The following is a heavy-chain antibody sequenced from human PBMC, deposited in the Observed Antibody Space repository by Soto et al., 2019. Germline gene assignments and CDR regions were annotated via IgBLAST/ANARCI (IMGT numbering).Heavy chain of an antibody. D-gene: IGHD3-9*01. J-gene: IGHJ6*03. CDR1: GFTVSSNY. V-gene: IGHV3-66*01. CDR2: IYSGGST. Sequence: GGSLRLSCAASGFTVSSNYMSWVRQAPGKGLEWVSVIYSGGSTYYADSVKGRFTISRDNSKNTLYLQMNSLRAEDTAVYYCAREVRYFDWLFAYYYMDVWGKGTTVTVSS. CDR3: AREVRYFDWLFAYYYMDV.